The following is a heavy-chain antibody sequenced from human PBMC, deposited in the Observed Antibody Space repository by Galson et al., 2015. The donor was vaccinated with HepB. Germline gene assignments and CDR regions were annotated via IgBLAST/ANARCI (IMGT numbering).Heavy chain of an antibody. CDR2: IRNKASSHTI. V-gene: IGHV3-72*01. Sequence: SLRLSCAASGFTFSDYYMDWVRQTPGKGLEWVARIRNKASSHTIEYAASVEGRSTISRDDSNNSLYLQMSSLKIDDTAVYYCTRAGVGTRYFDLWGRGTLVTVSS. CDR3: TRAGVGTRYFDL. CDR1: GFTFSDYY. D-gene: IGHD1-26*01. J-gene: IGHJ2*01.